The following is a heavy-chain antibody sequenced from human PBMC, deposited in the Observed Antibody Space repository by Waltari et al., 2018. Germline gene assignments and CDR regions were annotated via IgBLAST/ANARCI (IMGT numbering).Heavy chain of an antibody. V-gene: IGHV1-69*04. CDR1: GGTFSSYA. J-gene: IGHJ6*03. D-gene: IGHD2-21*02. Sequence: QVQLVQSGAEVKKPGSSVKVSCKASGGTFSSYAISWLRQAPGQGLEWMGGIIPILGIANYAQKFQGRVTITADESTSTAYMELSSLRSEDTAVYYCARGAAMVVTPVTYYYYYMDVWGKGTTVTVSS. CDR2: IIPILGIA. CDR3: ARGAAMVVTPVTYYYYYMDV.